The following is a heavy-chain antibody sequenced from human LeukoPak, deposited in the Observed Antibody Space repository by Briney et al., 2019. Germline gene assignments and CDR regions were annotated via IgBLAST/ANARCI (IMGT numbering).Heavy chain of an antibody. D-gene: IGHD3-3*01. CDR3: ARVRDDLFFDF. Sequence: SETLSLTCTVSGDSISRSGFYWSWIRQHPGTGLEWIAYIHYIGNTYYNPSLEGRVTMSVDTSSNQFSLNVASVTAADTAFYYCARVRDDLFFDFWGQGLLDTVSS. J-gene: IGHJ4*02. V-gene: IGHV4-31*03. CDR1: GDSISRSGFY. CDR2: IHYIGNT.